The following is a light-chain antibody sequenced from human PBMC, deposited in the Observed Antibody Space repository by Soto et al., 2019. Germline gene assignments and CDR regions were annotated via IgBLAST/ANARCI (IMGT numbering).Light chain of an antibody. V-gene: IGKV3-20*01. CDR1: QSVSSNY. Sequence: EIVLTQSPGTLSLSPGERANLSCRASQSVSSNYLAWYQQKPGQSPRLLIYAASSRATGIPDRFSGSGSGTDFTLTISRLEPADLAVYYCQQYGSSVWTFGQGTKVEIK. J-gene: IGKJ1*01. CDR2: AAS. CDR3: QQYGSSVWT.